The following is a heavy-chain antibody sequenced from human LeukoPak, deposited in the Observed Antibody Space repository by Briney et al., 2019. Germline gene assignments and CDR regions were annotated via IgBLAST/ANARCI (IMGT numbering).Heavy chain of an antibody. D-gene: IGHD2-15*01. CDR3: ARGKTSDDIVEDAFDI. CDR1: GFSVNTNY. CDR2: LYSGGGA. V-gene: IGHV3-66*01. Sequence: PGGSLRLSCAASGFSVNTNYMTWVRQAPGKGLEWVSVLYSGGGAYYADSVKDRFTISRDYSQNTLLLQMNSLRAEDTALYYCARGKTSDDIVEDAFDIWGQGTMVAVPS. J-gene: IGHJ3*02.